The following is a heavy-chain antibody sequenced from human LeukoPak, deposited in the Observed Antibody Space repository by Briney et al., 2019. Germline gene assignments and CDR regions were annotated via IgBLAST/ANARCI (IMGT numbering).Heavy chain of an antibody. J-gene: IGHJ3*02. D-gene: IGHD3-3*01. Sequence: PGGSLRLSCAASGFTFSSYAMSWVRQAPGKGLEWVSAISGSGGSTYYADSVKGRFTISRDNSKDTLYLQMNSLRAEDTAVYYCAKDLPYRSWSDFWSGFYAFDIWGQGTMVTVSS. CDR1: GFTFSSYA. CDR2: ISGSGGST. V-gene: IGHV3-23*01. CDR3: AKDLPYRSWSDFWSGFYAFDI.